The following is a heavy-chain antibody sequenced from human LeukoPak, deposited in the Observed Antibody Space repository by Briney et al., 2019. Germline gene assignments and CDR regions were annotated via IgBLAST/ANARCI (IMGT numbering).Heavy chain of an antibody. CDR1: GFTFSSYG. CDR2: ISYDGSYK. V-gene: IGHV3-30*18. CDR3: AKDSPYCGGGSCYSPYYYYGVDV. J-gene: IGHJ6*02. D-gene: IGHD2-15*01. Sequence: GRSLRLSCAASGFTFSSYGMHWVRQAPGKGLEWVAVISYDGSYKYYADSVKGRFTIFRDNSKNTLYLQMNSLRAEDAAVYYCAKDSPYCGGGSCYSPYYYYGVDVWGQGTTVTVSS.